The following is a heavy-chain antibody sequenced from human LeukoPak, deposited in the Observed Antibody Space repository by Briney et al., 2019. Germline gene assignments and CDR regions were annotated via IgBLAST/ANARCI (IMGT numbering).Heavy chain of an antibody. CDR2: INPNSGGT. CDR1: GYTFTGYY. D-gene: IGHD3-10*01. J-gene: IGHJ5*02. CDR3: TRITMVRGVKGFDP. Sequence: ASVKVSCKASGYTFTGYYMHWVRQAPGQGLEWMGWINPNSGGTNYAQKFQGRVTMTRDTSISTAYMELSRLRSDDTAVYYCTRITMVRGVKGFDPWGQGTLVTVSS. V-gene: IGHV1-2*02.